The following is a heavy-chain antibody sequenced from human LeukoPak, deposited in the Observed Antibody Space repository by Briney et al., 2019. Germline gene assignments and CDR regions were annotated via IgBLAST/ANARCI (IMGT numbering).Heavy chain of an antibody. V-gene: IGHV5-51*01. D-gene: IGHD2-2*02. CDR3: ARGVGPIVVVPAAIQHAFDI. CDR1: GYSFTSYW. CDR2: IYPGDSAT. Sequence: GESLKISCKGSGYSFTSYWIGWVRQMPGKGLGWMGIIYPGDSATRYSPSFQGQVTISADKSISTAYLQWSSRKASDTAMYYCARGVGPIVVVPAAIQHAFDIWGQGTMVTVSS. J-gene: IGHJ3*02.